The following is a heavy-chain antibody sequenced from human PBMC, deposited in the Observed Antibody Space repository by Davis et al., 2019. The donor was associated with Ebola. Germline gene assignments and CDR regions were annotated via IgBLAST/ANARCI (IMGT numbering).Heavy chain of an antibody. CDR3: ASFSGSVDF. CDR2: IDPRDSFT. CDR1: GYSFTSYW. D-gene: IGHD3-10*01. J-gene: IGHJ4*02. V-gene: IGHV5-10-1*01. Sequence: GESLKISCKGSGYSFTSYWISWVRQMPGKGLEWMGRIDPRDSFTTYSPSFQGHVTIAVDKSSSTAYLQWNRLKVSDTATYYCASFSGSVDFWGQGTLVSVSS.